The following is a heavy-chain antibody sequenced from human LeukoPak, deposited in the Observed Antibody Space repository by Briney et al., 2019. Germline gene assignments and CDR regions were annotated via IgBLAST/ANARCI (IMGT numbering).Heavy chain of an antibody. D-gene: IGHD3-10*01. V-gene: IGHV4-59*07. J-gene: IGHJ3*02. CDR3: ARAYYYGTGTFDI. CDR2: IYYTGGT. Sequence: SDTLSLTCTVSGGSISPYYWSWIRQPPGKGLEWIGYIYYTGGTYYNPSLKSRVTISVDTSKNQFSLKLTSVTAADTAVYYCARAYYYGTGTFDIWGQGTMVTVSS. CDR1: GGSISPYY.